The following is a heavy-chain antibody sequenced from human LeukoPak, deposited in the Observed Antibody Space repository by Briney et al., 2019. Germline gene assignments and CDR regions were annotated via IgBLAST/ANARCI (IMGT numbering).Heavy chain of an antibody. CDR2: IYSGGST. D-gene: IGHD3-9*01. CDR1: GFTFSSYW. V-gene: IGHV3-53*01. J-gene: IGHJ3*02. CDR3: AGALIYDILTGKRPDAFDI. Sequence: PGGSLRLSCAASGFTFSSYWMHWVRQAPGKGLVWVSVIYSGGSTYYADSVKGRFTISRDNSKNTLYLQMNSLRAEDTAVYYCAGALIYDILTGKRPDAFDIWGQGTMVTVSS.